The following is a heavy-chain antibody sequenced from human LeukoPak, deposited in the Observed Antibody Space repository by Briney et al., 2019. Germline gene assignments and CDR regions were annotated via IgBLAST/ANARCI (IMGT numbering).Heavy chain of an antibody. CDR1: GYTYNCYW. J-gene: IGHJ4*02. CDR2: IYPIESKT. D-gene: IGHD5-24*01. Sequence: GESLTISCTGSGYTYNCYWIGWVRQMPGKGLEWIGIIYPIESKTKYSQSFEGQVTISADKSINTAYLQWTSLKASDTAMYFCATRDGYNLLSWGQGTLVTVSS. CDR3: ATRDGYNLLS. V-gene: IGHV5-51*01.